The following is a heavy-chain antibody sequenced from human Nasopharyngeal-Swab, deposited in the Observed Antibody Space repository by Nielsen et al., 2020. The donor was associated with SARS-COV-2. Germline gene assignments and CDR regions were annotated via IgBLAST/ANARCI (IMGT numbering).Heavy chain of an antibody. J-gene: IGHJ6*02. CDR3: ARVRGRSSSFQGGMDV. D-gene: IGHD6-6*01. Sequence: SVKVSCKAFGGTFSSYAISWVRQAPGQGLEWMGGIIPIFGTANYAQKFQGRVTITADESTSTAYMELSSLRSEDTAVYYCARVRGRSSSFQGGMDVWGQGTTVTVSS. CDR1: GGTFSSYA. V-gene: IGHV1-69*13. CDR2: IIPIFGTA.